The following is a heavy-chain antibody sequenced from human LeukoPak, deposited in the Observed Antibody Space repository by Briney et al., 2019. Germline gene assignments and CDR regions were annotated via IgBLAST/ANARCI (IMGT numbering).Heavy chain of an antibody. CDR2: IHYSGST. CDR1: GYSISSGYY. Sequence: SETLSLTCTVSGYSISSGYYWAWIRQPPGKGLEWIGSIHYSGSTYYNPSLQSRVTISIDTSKNQFSLKLRFVTAADTAVYYCARVRCSGGSCPYYYYCYYMDVWGKGTTVTVSS. J-gene: IGHJ6*03. V-gene: IGHV4-38-2*02. CDR3: ARVRCSGGSCPYYYYCYYMDV. D-gene: IGHD2-15*01.